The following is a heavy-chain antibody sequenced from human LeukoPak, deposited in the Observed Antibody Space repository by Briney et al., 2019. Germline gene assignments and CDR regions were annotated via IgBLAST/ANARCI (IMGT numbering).Heavy chain of an antibody. D-gene: IGHD3-16*01. CDR3: AKMGGYFDY. Sequence: PGGSLRLSCAASGFTFSNSGMSWVGQAPGKGLEWVSAITGSGDNTYYADSVKGRFTISRDNSKNTLYLQMSSLRAEDTAVYYCAKMGGYFDYWGQGTLVTVSS. V-gene: IGHV3-23*01. CDR2: ITGSGDNT. CDR1: GFTFSNSG. J-gene: IGHJ4*02.